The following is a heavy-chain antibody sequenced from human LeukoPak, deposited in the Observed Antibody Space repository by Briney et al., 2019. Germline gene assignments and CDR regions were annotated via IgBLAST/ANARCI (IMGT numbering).Heavy chain of an antibody. J-gene: IGHJ4*02. CDR1: GGSISSGSYY. CDR3: ARVKGRPYSSGILDY. V-gene: IGHV4-61*02. D-gene: IGHD6-19*01. CDR2: IYTSGST. Sequence: PSETLSLTCTVSGGSISSGSYYWSWIRQPAGKGLEWIGRIYTSGSTNYNPSLKSRVTISVDTSKNQFSLKLSSVTAADTAVYYCARVKGRPYSSGILDYWGQGTLVTVSS.